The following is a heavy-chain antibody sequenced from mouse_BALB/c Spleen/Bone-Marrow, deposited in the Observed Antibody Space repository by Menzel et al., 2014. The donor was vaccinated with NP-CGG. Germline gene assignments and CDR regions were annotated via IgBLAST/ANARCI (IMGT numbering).Heavy chain of an antibody. CDR1: GYSFTSYW. D-gene: IGHD2-14*01. Sequence: DVQLPGSGTVLARPGASVKMSCKASGYSFTSYWMHWVKQRPGQGLEWIGAIYPGNSDISYNQKFKGKAKLTAVTSASTAYMELSSLTNEDSAVYYCTIYRFDEDAMDYWGQGTSVTVSS. V-gene: IGHV1-5*01. J-gene: IGHJ4*01. CDR3: TIYRFDEDAMDY. CDR2: IYPGNSDI.